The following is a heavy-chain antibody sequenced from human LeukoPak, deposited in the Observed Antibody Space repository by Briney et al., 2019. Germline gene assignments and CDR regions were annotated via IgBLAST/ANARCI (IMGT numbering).Heavy chain of an antibody. D-gene: IGHD2-2*02. J-gene: IGHJ3*02. Sequence: SETLSLTCTVSGGSISSYYWSWIRQPAGKGLEWIGRIYTSGSTNYNPSLKSRVTMSVDTSKNQFSLKLSSVTAADTAVYYCARDMGYCSSTSCYKTAFDIWGQGTMVTVSS. CDR1: GGSISSYY. CDR3: ARDMGYCSSTSCYKTAFDI. CDR2: IYTSGST. V-gene: IGHV4-4*07.